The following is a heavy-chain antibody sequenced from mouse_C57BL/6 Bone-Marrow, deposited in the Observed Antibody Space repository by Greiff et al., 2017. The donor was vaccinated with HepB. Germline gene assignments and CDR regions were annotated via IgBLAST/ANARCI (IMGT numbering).Heavy chain of an antibody. CDR3: AMGELEPWYFDV. V-gene: IGHV1-55*01. CDR1: GYTFTSYW. J-gene: IGHJ1*03. D-gene: IGHD4-1*01. CDR2: IYPGSGST. Sequence: QVQLQQPGAELVKPGASVKMSCKASGYTFTSYWITWVKQRPGQGLEWIGDIYPGSGSTNYNEKFKSKATLTVDTSSSTAYMQLSSLTSEDSAVYYCAMGELEPWYFDVWGTGTTVTVSS.